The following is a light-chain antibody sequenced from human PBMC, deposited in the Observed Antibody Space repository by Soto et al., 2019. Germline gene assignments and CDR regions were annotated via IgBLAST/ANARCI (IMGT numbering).Light chain of an antibody. CDR1: QSISSY. V-gene: IGKV1-39*01. Sequence: DIQMTQSASSLSASVGDRVTITFRASQSISSYLNWYQQKPGKAPKLLIYAASSLQSGVPSRFSGSGSGTDFTLTISRLEPEDFAVYYCQQYNNWWTFGQGTKVDIK. CDR2: AAS. CDR3: QQYNNWWT. J-gene: IGKJ1*01.